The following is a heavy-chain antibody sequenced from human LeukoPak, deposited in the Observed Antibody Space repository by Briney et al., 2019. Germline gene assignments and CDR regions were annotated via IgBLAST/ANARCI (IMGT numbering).Heavy chain of an antibody. J-gene: IGHJ4*02. V-gene: IGHV3-23*01. CDR3: AKDSTYDSSGYYDY. CDR1: GVTFSSDA. CDR2: ISGSGGST. D-gene: IGHD3-22*01. Sequence: GGSLRLSCAASGVTFSSDAMNWVHQAPGKGLEWGSAISGSGGSTYYADSVKGRFTISRDNSKNTLYLQMNSLRVEATAIYFCAKDSTYDSSGYYDYWGQGTLVTVSS.